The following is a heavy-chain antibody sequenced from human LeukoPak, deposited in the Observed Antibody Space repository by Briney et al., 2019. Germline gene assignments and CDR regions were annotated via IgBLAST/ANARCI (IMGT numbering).Heavy chain of an antibody. CDR1: GYTFTSYY. D-gene: IGHD3-22*01. Sequence: GASVKVSCKAPGYTFTSYYMHWVRQAPGQGLEWMGIINPSGGSTSYAQKFQGGVTMTRDMSTSTVYMELSSLRSEDTAVYYCARGSITMIVVVRDAFDIWGQGTMVTVSS. CDR2: INPSGGST. CDR3: ARGSITMIVVVRDAFDI. V-gene: IGHV1-46*01. J-gene: IGHJ3*02.